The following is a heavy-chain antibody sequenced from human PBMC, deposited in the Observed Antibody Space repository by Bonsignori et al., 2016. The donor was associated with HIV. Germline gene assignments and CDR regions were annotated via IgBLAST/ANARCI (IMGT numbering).Heavy chain of an antibody. CDR3: ARGRPFYYDSPIPPNY. V-gene: IGHV1-46*01. J-gene: IGHJ4*02. Sequence: ASVKVSCKASGYPFTSYYMHWVRQAPGQGLEWMGILNPSGSSTSYAQKFQGRVTMTRDTSTSTVYMELSSLRSEDTAVYYCARGRPFYYDSPIPPNYWGQGTLVTVSS. CDR1: GYPFTSYY. CDR2: LNPSGSST. D-gene: IGHD3-22*01.